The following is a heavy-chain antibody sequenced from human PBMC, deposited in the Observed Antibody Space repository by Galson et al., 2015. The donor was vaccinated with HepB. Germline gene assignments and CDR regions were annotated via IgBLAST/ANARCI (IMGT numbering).Heavy chain of an antibody. CDR2: TYYRSKRYN. Sequence: CAISGDSVSSYSAAWNWIRQSPSRGLEWLGRTYYRSKRYNDYAVSVKSRITINPDTSKNQFSLQLNSVTPEDTALYYCAREGYYGSGSHFDYWGQGTLVTVSS. D-gene: IGHD3-10*01. CDR1: GDSVSSYSAA. CDR3: AREGYYGSGSHFDY. J-gene: IGHJ4*02. V-gene: IGHV6-1*01.